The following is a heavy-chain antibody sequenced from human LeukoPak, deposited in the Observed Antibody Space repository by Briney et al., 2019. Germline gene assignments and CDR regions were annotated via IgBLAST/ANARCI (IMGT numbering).Heavy chain of an antibody. J-gene: IGHJ5*02. V-gene: IGHV1-2*02. CDR3: ARDAPPEFSGYAVYNWFDP. CDR1: GYTFTGYY. CDR2: INPNSGGT. Sequence: GASVKVSCKASGYTFTGYYMHWVRQAPGQGHEWMGWINPNSGGTNYAQKFQGRVTMTRDTSISTAYMELSRLRSDDTAVYYCARDAPPEFSGYAVYNWFDPWGQGTLVTVSS. D-gene: IGHD5-12*01.